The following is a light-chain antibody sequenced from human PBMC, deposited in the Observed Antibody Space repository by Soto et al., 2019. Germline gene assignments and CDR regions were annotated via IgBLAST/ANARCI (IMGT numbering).Light chain of an antibody. J-gene: IGLJ1*01. CDR3: AAWDDSLHGFYV. Sequence: QSVLTQPPSASGTPGQRVAISCSGSSSNIGSNTVNWYQQFPQTAPKLLIYSNNQRPSGVPDRFSGSKSGTSASLATSGLQSEDEADYYCAAWDDSLHGFYVFGTGTKVTVL. CDR2: SNN. V-gene: IGLV1-44*01. CDR1: SSNIGSNT.